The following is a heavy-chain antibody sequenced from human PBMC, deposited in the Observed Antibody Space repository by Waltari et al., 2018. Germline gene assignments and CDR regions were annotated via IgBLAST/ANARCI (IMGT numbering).Heavy chain of an antibody. CDR2: ISNDGSKK. CDR1: GFTFSSYA. CDR3: ARDGLERRGRWFDP. Sequence: QVQLVESGGGVVQPGRSLRLSCAASGFTFSSYAMHWVRQAPGKGVGWVAVISNDGSKKYYADSVKGRFTISRDNSKNTLYLQMNSLRAEDTAVYYCARDGLERRGRWFDPWGQGTLVTVSS. D-gene: IGHD1-1*01. V-gene: IGHV3-30*01. J-gene: IGHJ5*02.